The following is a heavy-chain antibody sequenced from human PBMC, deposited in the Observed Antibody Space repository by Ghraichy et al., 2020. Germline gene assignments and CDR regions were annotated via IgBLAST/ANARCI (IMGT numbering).Heavy chain of an antibody. Sequence: GGSLRLSCAASGFTFSSYAMSWVRQAPGKGLEWVSAISGSGGSTYYADSVKGRFTISRDNSKNTLYLQMNSLRAEDTAVYYCAKDAPLHYYDSSGYQDYFDYWGQGTLVTVSS. CDR2: ISGSGGST. V-gene: IGHV3-23*01. D-gene: IGHD3-22*01. CDR3: AKDAPLHYYDSSGYQDYFDY. CDR1: GFTFSSYA. J-gene: IGHJ4*02.